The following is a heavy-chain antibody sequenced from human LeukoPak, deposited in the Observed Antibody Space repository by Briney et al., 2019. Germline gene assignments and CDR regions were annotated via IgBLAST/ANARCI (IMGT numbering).Heavy chain of an antibody. CDR1: GGSISSTSYF. CDR3: SGSYLYSYYYYMDV. J-gene: IGHJ6*03. CDR2: IYYSGST. D-gene: IGHD1-26*01. Sequence: PSETLSLTCTVFGGSISSTSYFWGWIRQPPGKGLEWIGNIYYSGSTYYNPSLKSRVTISADTSKNQFSLKLSSVTAADTAVYYCSGSYLYSYYYYMDVWGKGTTVTISS. V-gene: IGHV4-39*07.